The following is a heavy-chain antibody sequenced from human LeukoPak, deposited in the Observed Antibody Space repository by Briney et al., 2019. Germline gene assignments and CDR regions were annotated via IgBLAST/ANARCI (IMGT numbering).Heavy chain of an antibody. J-gene: IGHJ4*02. CDR3: ARDGYGHSGFDY. CDR1: GFSFSSYA. Sequence: GGSLRLSCAASGFSFSSYAMSWVRQAPGKGLEWVSVISGGGGSTYYADSVKGRFTISRDNSKNTLYLQMNSLRAEDTAVYYCARDGYGHSGFDYWGQGTLVTVSS. D-gene: IGHD4-17*01. V-gene: IGHV3-23*01. CDR2: ISGGGGST.